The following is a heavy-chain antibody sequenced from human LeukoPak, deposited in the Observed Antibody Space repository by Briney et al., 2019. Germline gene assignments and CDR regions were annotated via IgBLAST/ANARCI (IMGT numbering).Heavy chain of an antibody. CDR1: GFTFSSYA. J-gene: IGHJ3*02. V-gene: IGHV3-23*01. Sequence: QPGGSLRLFCAASGFTFSSYAMSWVRQAPGKGLEGVSAISGSGGCTLYADSVKGRFTISRDNSKNTLYLQMNSLRADDTAVYYCAKAGSGVEVATNPAFDIWGQGTMVTVSS. D-gene: IGHD5-24*01. CDR3: AKAGSGVEVATNPAFDI. CDR2: ISGSGGCT.